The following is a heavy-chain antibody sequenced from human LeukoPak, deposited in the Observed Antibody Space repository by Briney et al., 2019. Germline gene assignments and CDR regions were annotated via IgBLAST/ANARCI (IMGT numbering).Heavy chain of an antibody. D-gene: IGHD5-18*01. CDR2: ISGSGGST. V-gene: IGHV3-23*01. Sequence: GGSLRLSCAASGFTFSSYAMSWVRQAPGKGLEWVSAISGSGGSTYYADSVKGRFTISRDNSKNTLYLQMNSLRAEDTAVYYCRGETHTRAHTAINYFDYWGQGTLVTVSS. J-gene: IGHJ4*02. CDR3: RGETHTRAHTAINYFDY. CDR1: GFTFSSYA.